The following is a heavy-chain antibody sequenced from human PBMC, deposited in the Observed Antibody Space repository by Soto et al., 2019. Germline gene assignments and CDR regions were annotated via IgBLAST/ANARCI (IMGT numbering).Heavy chain of an antibody. D-gene: IGHD3-22*01. Sequence: SETLSLTCSVSGGSISSTSYYWGWIRQPPGKGLEWIGSIYYSGNIYHNPSLKSRISTSVDTSKNQFSLKLNSVTAADTALYYCARPLYDRSGYYYFDYWGRGTLVTVSS. CDR2: IYYSGNI. CDR1: GGSISSTSYY. J-gene: IGHJ4*02. CDR3: ARPLYDRSGYYYFDY. V-gene: IGHV4-39*01.